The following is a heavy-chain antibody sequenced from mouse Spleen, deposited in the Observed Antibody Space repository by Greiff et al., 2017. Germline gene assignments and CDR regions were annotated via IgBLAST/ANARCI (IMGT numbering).Heavy chain of an antibody. Sequence: QVHVKQPGAELVRPGTSVKLSCKASGYTFTSYWMHWVKQRPGQGLEWIGVIDPSDSYTNYNQKFKGKATLTVDTSSSTAYMQLSSLTSEDSAVXYCARRGKGNYFDYWGQGTTLTVSS. CDR1: GYTFTSYW. J-gene: IGHJ2*01. V-gene: IGHV1-59*01. CDR3: ARRGKGNYFDY. CDR2: IDPSDSYT.